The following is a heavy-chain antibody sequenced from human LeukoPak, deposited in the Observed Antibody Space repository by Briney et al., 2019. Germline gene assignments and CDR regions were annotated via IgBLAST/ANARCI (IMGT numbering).Heavy chain of an antibody. Sequence: ASVKVSCKASGYTFTGYYMHWVRQAPGQGLEWMGWINPGTGGTNSAQKFQGRVTMTRDTTISTAYMELSRLTSDDTAVYYCARVNLSGRNNPPFDYWGQGTLVTVSS. CDR1: GYTFTGYY. J-gene: IGHJ4*02. V-gene: IGHV1-2*02. CDR2: INPGTGGT. CDR3: ARVNLSGRNNPPFDY. D-gene: IGHD1-26*01.